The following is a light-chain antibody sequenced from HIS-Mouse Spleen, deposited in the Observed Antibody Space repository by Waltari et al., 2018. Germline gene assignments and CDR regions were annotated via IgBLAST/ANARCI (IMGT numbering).Light chain of an antibody. CDR3: MQGTHPYT. J-gene: IGKJ2*01. CDR1: QSLVYSEGNTY. V-gene: IGKV2-30*01. CDR2: KVS. Sequence: DVVMTQSPLSLPVTLGQPASILCRSSQSLVYSEGNTYLNWFQQRTGQSPRRLIYKVSNRDSGVPDRFSGSGSGTDFTLKISRVEAEDVGVYYCMQGTHPYTFGQGTKLEIK.